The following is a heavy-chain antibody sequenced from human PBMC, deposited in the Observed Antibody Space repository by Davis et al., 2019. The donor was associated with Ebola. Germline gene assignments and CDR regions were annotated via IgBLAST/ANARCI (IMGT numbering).Heavy chain of an antibody. V-gene: IGHV1-2*02. CDR1: GYTFTGYY. CDR3: ARDRDDYGDYGLEDY. Sequence: ASVKVSCKASGYTFTGYYMHWVRQAPGQGLEWMGWINPNSGGTNYAQKLQGRVTMTTDTSTSTAYMELRSLRSDDTAVYYCARDRDDYGDYGLEDYWGQGTLVTVSS. CDR2: INPNSGGT. J-gene: IGHJ4*02. D-gene: IGHD4-17*01.